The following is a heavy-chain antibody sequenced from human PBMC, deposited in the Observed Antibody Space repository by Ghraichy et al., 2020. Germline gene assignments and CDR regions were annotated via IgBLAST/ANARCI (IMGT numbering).Heavy chain of an antibody. V-gene: IGHV4-34*01. Sequence: SETLSLTCAVYGGSFSGYYWSWIRQPPGKGLEWIGEINHSGSTNYNPSLKSRVTISVDTSKNQFSLKLSSVTAADTAVYYCARPKTSGYRDYFDYWGQGTLVTVSS. CDR1: GGSFSGYY. CDR2: INHSGST. J-gene: IGHJ4*02. CDR3: ARPKTSGYRDYFDY. D-gene: IGHD3-22*01.